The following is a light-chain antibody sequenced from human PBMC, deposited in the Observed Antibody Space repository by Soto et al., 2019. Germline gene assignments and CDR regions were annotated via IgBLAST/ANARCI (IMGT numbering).Light chain of an antibody. J-gene: IGLJ1*01. CDR3: HVWDSSSEHV. V-gene: IGLV3-21*02. CDR1: NIGSKS. CDR2: DDS. Sequence: SYELTQPPSVSVAPGQTARITCGGNNIGSKSVHWYQQKPGQAPVLVVDDDSDRPSGIPELFSGSNSGNTATLTISRVEAGDEADYCCHVWDSSSEHVFGTGTKVTVL.